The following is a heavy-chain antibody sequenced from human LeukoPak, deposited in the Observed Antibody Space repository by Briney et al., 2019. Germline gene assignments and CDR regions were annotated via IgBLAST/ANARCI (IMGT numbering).Heavy chain of an antibody. J-gene: IGHJ4*02. Sequence: ASVKVSCKVSGYTLTELSMHWGRQAPGKGREGMGGFDPEDGETIYAQKFQGRVTMTEDTSTDTAYMELSSLRSEDTAVYYCATYCSSTSCPALDMWGQGTLVTVSS. V-gene: IGHV1-24*01. CDR2: FDPEDGET. D-gene: IGHD2-2*01. CDR1: GYTLTELS. CDR3: ATYCSSTSCPALDM.